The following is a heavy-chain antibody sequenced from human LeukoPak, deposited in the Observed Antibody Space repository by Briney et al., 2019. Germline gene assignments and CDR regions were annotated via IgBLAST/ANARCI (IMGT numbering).Heavy chain of an antibody. CDR2: INSDGSST. D-gene: IGHD1-26*01. CDR1: GFTFISYW. V-gene: IGHV3-74*01. J-gene: IGHJ4*02. Sequence: GGSLRLSCAASGFTFISYWMHWVRQAPGKGLVWVSRINSDGSSTSYADSVKGRFTISRDNAKNTLYLQMNSLRAEDTAVYYCARGYSGTYRIDYWGQGTPVTVSP. CDR3: ARGYSGTYRIDY.